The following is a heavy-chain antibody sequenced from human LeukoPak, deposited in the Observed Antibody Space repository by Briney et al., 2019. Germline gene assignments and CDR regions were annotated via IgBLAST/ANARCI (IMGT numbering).Heavy chain of an antibody. Sequence: SETLSLTCTVSGGSISSYYWSRIRQPPGKGLEWIGYIYYSGSTNYNPSLKSRVTISVDTSKNQFSLKLSSVTAADTAVYYCAREDCSGGSCYLGYWGQGTLVTVSS. CDR3: AREDCSGGSCYLGY. CDR1: GGSISSYY. J-gene: IGHJ4*02. V-gene: IGHV4-59*01. CDR2: IYYSGST. D-gene: IGHD2-15*01.